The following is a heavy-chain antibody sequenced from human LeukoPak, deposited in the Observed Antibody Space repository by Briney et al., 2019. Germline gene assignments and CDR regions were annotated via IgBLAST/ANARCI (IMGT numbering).Heavy chain of an antibody. CDR1: GFTFDDYA. V-gene: IGHV3-9*01. J-gene: IGHJ4*02. D-gene: IGHD1-1*01. Sequence: GGSLRLSCAASGFTFDDYAMHWVRQAPGKGLEWVSGISWNSGSIGYADSVKGRFTISRDNSKNTLYLQMNSLRAEDTAVYYCAKGQEVESRFDYWGQGTLVTVSS. CDR3: AKGQEVESRFDY. CDR2: ISWNSGSI.